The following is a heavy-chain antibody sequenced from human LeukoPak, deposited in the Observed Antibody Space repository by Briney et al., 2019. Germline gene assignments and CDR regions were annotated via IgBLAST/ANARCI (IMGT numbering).Heavy chain of an antibody. D-gene: IGHD5-12*01. CDR1: GYSISSGYY. Sequence: PSETLSLTCAVSGYSISSGYYWGWIRQPPGKGLEWIGSIYHSGSIYYNPSLKSRVTISVDTSKNQFSLKLSSVTAADTAVYYCARVQVAATISFDYWGQGTLVTVSS. CDR2: IYHSGSI. J-gene: IGHJ4*02. V-gene: IGHV4-38-2*01. CDR3: ARVQVAATISFDY.